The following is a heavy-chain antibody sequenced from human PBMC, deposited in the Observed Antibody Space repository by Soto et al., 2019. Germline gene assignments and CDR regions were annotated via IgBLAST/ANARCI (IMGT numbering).Heavy chain of an antibody. Sequence: ASVKVSCKASGYTFSSYAMHWVRQAPGQRLEWMGWINAGNGNTKYSQKFQGRVTITRDTSASTAYMELSSLRSEDTAVYYCAGGGYCSSTSCYPPGYYYYAMDVWGQGTTVTVSS. CDR1: GYTFSSYA. CDR3: AGGGYCSSTSCYPPGYYYYAMDV. CDR2: INAGNGNT. J-gene: IGHJ6*02. D-gene: IGHD2-2*01. V-gene: IGHV1-3*01.